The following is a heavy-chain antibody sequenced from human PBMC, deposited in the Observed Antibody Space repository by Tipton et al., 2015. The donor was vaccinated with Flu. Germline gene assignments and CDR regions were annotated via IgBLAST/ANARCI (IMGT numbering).Heavy chain of an antibody. V-gene: IGHV4-31*03. CDR2: IYYTGTT. D-gene: IGHD4/OR15-4a*01. CDR1: SVSISSGSYY. Sequence: TLSLTCKVSSVSISSGSYYWTWIRQPPGKGLEWIGHIYYTGTTHYSPSLKSRVTISRDASVNQFSLTLRSVTAADTAVYFCARDNAVFPGALYYWGLGTLVTVSS. J-gene: IGHJ4*02. CDR3: ARDNAVFPGALYY.